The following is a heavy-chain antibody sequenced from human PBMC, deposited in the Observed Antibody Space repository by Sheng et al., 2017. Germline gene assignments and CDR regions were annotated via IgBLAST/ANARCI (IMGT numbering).Heavy chain of an antibody. CDR1: GGSISSGGYS. V-gene: IGHV4-30-4*07. CDR2: IYYSGST. Sequence: QVQLQESGPGLVKPSQTLSLTCAVSGGSISSGGYSLSWIRQPPGKGLEWIGYIYYSGSTYYNPSLKSRVTISVDTSKNQFSLKLSSVTAADTAVYYCARGMAAAVGGWYFDLWGPWHPGHCLL. D-gene: IGHD6-13*01. J-gene: IGHJ2*01. CDR3: ARGMAAAVGGWYFDL.